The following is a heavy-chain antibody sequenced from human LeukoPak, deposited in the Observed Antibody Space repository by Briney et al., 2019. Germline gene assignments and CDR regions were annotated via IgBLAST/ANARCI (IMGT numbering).Heavy chain of an antibody. D-gene: IGHD3-10*01. CDR1: GYSIRSGYY. V-gene: IGHV4-38-2*02. CDR3: ARDRESSPWELLLDY. CDR2: LHHTRST. Sequence: SETLSLTCDVSGYSIRSGYYWAWIRQPPGKGLEWIGSLHHTRSTYYNPSLKSRVTMSVDRSNNTFSLQLSPATAADTALYYCARDRESSPWELLLDYWGQGILVTVSS. J-gene: IGHJ4*02.